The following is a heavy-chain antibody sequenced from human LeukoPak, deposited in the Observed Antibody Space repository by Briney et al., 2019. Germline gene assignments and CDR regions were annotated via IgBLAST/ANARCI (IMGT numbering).Heavy chain of an antibody. D-gene: IGHD3-16*01. CDR1: GFTFARYW. CDR2: VNPDGSSI. J-gene: IGHJ4*02. V-gene: IGHV3-74*01. CDR3: ARGGSYGDY. Sequence: GGSLRLSCAASGFTFARYWVHWVRQAPGKGLVWVSRVNPDGSSITYGDSVKGRFTSSRDNSKNTLYLQMNSLKVEDTAVYYCARGGSYGDYWGQGFLVTVSS.